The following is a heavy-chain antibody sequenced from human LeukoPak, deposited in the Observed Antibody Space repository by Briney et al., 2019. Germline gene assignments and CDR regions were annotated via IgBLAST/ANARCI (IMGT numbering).Heavy chain of an antibody. Sequence: SETLYLTCAVYGGSFSDYYWSGIRQPPGKGLEWIGEINHSGSTNYNPSLKSRVTISVDTSKNQFSLKLSSVTAADTAVYYCARARTMVRGSDYYYGMDVWGKGTTVTVSS. CDR1: GGSFSDYY. V-gene: IGHV4-34*01. D-gene: IGHD3-10*01. CDR3: ARARTMVRGSDYYYGMDV. CDR2: INHSGST. J-gene: IGHJ6*04.